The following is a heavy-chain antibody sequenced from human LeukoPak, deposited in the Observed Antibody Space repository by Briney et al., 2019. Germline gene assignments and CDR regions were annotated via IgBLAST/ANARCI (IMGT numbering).Heavy chain of an antibody. J-gene: IGHJ4*02. CDR1: GYTFTGYY. Sequence: ASVKVSCKASGYTFTGYYMHWVRQAPGQGLEWMGRINPNSGGTNYAQKFQGWVTMTRDTSISTAYMELSRLRSDDTAVYYCARESWPNYYDSSGYRPKAYNFDYWGQGTLVTVSS. CDR3: ARESWPNYYDSSGYRPKAYNFDY. D-gene: IGHD3-22*01. CDR2: INPNSGGT. V-gene: IGHV1-2*04.